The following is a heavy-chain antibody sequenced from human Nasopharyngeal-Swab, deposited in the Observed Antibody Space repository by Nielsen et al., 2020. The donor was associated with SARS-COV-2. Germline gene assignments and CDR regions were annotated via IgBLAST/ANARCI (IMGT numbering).Heavy chain of an antibody. Sequence: SETLSLTCAVSGGSISSGGYSWSWIRQPPGQGLEWIGEINHSGSTNYNPSLKSRVTISVDTSKNQFSLKLSSVTAADTVVYYCARGTTVTTFFDYYGMDVWGQGTTVTVSS. J-gene: IGHJ6*02. CDR2: INHSGST. CDR1: GGSISSGGYS. D-gene: IGHD4-17*01. CDR3: ARGTTVTTFFDYYGMDV. V-gene: IGHV4-30-2*01.